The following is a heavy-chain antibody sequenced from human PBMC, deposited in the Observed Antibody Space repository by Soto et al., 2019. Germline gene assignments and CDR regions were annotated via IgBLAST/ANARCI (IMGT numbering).Heavy chain of an antibody. J-gene: IGHJ5*02. CDR1: GFTFSSYG. V-gene: IGHV3-33*01. CDR2: IWYDGSNK. Sequence: QVQLVESGGGVVQPGRSLRLSCAASGFTFSSYGMHWVRQAPGKGLVWVAVIWYDGSNKYYADSVKGRFTISRDNSKNTLYLEMNSLRAEDTAVYYCARDLAGVDIVAIGWFDPWGQGTLVTVSS. CDR3: ARDLAGVDIVAIGWFDP. D-gene: IGHD5-12*01.